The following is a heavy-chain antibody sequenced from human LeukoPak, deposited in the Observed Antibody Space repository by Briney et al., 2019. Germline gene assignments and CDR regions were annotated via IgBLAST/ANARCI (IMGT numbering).Heavy chain of an antibody. V-gene: IGHV4-59*11. CDR3: ARLHALGAEEFDP. CDR2: IHYTGST. CDR1: GGSITGHY. D-gene: IGHD3-16*01. Sequence: SETLSLSCTVSGGSITGHYWSWIRQPPGKGLEWIGYIHYTGSTNYNPSLNSRITMSVDTPNNQFSLRLTSVTATDTAVYYCARLHALGAEEFDPWGQGALVTVSS. J-gene: IGHJ5*02.